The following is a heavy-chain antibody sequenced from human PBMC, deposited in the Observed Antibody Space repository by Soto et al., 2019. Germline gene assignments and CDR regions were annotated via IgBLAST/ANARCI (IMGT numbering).Heavy chain of an antibody. Sequence: QLHLVQSGTEVKKPGSSVKVSCKASGDTFNNYAISWVRQAPGQGLQCMGGIIPIYDSPSYAQGSHNRVTITADRSTSTAHLELNGLTSEDTDVYYCAASTFLSGVSGYFHLDFWGQGTLVTVSS. D-gene: IGHD3-3*01. V-gene: IGHV1-69*06. CDR2: IIPIYDSP. CDR3: AASTFLSGVSGYFHLDF. J-gene: IGHJ4*02. CDR1: GDTFNNYA.